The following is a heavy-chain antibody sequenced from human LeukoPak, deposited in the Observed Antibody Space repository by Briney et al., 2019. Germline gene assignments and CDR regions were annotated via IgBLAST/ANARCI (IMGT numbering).Heavy chain of an antibody. Sequence: GGSLRLSCAASGFTFSSYAMHWVRQAPGKGLEWVAVISYDGSNKYYADSVKGRFTISRDNSKNTLYLQMNSLRAEDTAVYYCATSDYRSYMDVWGKGTTVTVSS. CDR1: GFTFSSYA. V-gene: IGHV3-30-3*01. CDR3: ATSDYRSYMDV. J-gene: IGHJ6*03. D-gene: IGHD3-22*01. CDR2: ISYDGSNK.